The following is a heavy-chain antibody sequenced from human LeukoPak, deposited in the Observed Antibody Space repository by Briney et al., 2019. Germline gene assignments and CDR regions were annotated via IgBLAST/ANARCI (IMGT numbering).Heavy chain of an antibody. J-gene: IGHJ4*02. CDR1: GYTLSSYS. CDR2: SSTGSSTI. V-gene: IGHV3-48*01. CDR3: ARSRHVDY. Sequence: PGGSRRLYCAASGYTLSSYSMNWFRQAPGRALEWVSYSSTGSSTIYCSNSVKGRFTISRDNAKNSLYLQMNNLRGDDTAVYYCARSRHVDYWGQGTLVSVSS.